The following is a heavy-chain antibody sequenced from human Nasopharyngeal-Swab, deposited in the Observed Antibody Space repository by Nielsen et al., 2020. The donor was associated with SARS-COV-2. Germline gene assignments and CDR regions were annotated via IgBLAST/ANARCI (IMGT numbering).Heavy chain of an antibody. CDR3: ARGYSSGWYYFEY. D-gene: IGHD6-19*01. Sequence: GESLKTSCAASGFTFSSYAMHWLRQAPGKGLEWVAVISYDGSNKYYADSVKGRFTISRDNSKNTLYLQMNSLRAEDTAVYYCARGYSSGWYYFEYWGQGTLVTVSS. CDR1: GFTFSSYA. CDR2: ISYDGSNK. J-gene: IGHJ4*02. V-gene: IGHV3-30*04.